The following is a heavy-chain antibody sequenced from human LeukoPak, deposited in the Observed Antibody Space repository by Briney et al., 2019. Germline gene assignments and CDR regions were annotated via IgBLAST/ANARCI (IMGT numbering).Heavy chain of an antibody. CDR1: DYTFTSYG. D-gene: IGHD2-15*01. Sequence: ASVKVSCKASDYTFTSYGISWVRQAPGQGLEWIGWISAYNGNTNYVQKLQGRVTMTTDTSTSTACMELRSLRSDDTAVYYCARGGLGYCSGGSCPTSWFDPWGQGTLVIVSS. V-gene: IGHV1-18*01. J-gene: IGHJ5*02. CDR2: ISAYNGNT. CDR3: ARGGLGYCSGGSCPTSWFDP.